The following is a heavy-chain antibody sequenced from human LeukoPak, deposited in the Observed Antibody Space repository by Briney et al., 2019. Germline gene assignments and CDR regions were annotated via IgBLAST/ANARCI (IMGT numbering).Heavy chain of an antibody. V-gene: IGHV4-39*01. CDR1: GGSLSSSSYY. D-gene: IGHD4-23*01. CDR2: IYYSGST. CDR3: AMSLYGGNSWYFDL. Sequence: SETLSLTCTVSGGSLSSSSYYWGWIRQPPGKGLEWIGSIYYSGSTYYNPSLKSRVTISVDTSKNQFSLKLSSVTAADTAVYYCAMSLYGGNSWYFDLWGRGTLVTVSS. J-gene: IGHJ2*01.